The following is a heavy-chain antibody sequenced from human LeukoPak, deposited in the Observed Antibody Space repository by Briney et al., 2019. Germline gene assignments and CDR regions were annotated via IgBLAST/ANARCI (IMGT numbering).Heavy chain of an antibody. V-gene: IGHV3-48*03. CDR2: IDWDSGTL. CDR1: GFGFQIYQ. D-gene: IGHD5-12*01. Sequence: PGGSLRLSCETSGFGFQIYQMNWVRQAPGKGLEWVSSIDWDSGTLYYTDSVRGRFATSRDNAVKSLYLQMNSLRPEDTAFYYCAGSAVSGSDSYFDSWGRGTLVTVSS. CDR3: AGSAVSGSDSYFDS. J-gene: IGHJ4*02.